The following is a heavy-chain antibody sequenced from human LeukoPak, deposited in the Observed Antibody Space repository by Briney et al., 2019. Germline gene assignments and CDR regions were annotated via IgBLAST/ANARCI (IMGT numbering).Heavy chain of an antibody. CDR3: ARDASCTSCRYYYYYYMDV. CDR1: VYTFTGYY. J-gene: IGHJ6*03. CDR2: INPKSGGT. V-gene: IGHV1-2*02. D-gene: IGHD2-2*01. Sequence: ASVTVSCMASVYTFTGYYMHWVRQAPGQGGAWMGLINPKSGGTNYAQKFQGRVIMTRHTSISTAYMELSRLRSDDTAGYYCARDASCTSCRYYYYYYMDVWGKGTTVTVSS.